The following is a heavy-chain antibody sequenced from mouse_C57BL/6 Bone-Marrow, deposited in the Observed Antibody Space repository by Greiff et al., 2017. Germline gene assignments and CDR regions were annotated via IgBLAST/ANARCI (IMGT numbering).Heavy chain of an antibody. Sequence: EVHLVESGAELVRPGASVKLSCTASGFTIKDDYMHWVKPRPEQGLEWIGWIYPGDGDTAYAAQFQGTATKAADTSSNTAYLQLSSLTAEDTAVYYCTTGSKYNFDYWGQGTTLTVSS. CDR3: TTGSKYNFDY. D-gene: IGHD2-5*01. V-gene: IGHV14-4*01. J-gene: IGHJ2*01. CDR2: IYPGDGDT. CDR1: GFTIKDDY.